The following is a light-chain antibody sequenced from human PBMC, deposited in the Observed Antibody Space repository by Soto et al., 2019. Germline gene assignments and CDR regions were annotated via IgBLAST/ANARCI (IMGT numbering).Light chain of an antibody. Sequence: QSVLTQPPSVSGAPRQRVTISCSGSSSNIGNKPVNWYQQLPGQAPKLLIYYDDLRPSGVSDRFSGSKSGTSASLTISGLQSEDWGHYYCATWDDSLNTELFGGGTKLTVL. CDR1: SSNIGNKP. CDR3: ATWDDSLNTEL. J-gene: IGLJ2*01. CDR2: YDD. V-gene: IGLV1-36*01.